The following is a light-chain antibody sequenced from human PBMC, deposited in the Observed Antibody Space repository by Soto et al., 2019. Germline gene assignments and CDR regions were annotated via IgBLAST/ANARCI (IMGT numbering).Light chain of an antibody. CDR2: DVS. Sequence: QSALTQPRSVSGSPGPSVTISCTGTSSDVGGYSYVSWYQQHTGKAPKLMIYDVSKRPSGVPDRFSGSKSGNTASLTISGLQAEDEAEYYCWSYAGSYSLIFGGGTQLTVL. J-gene: IGLJ2*01. CDR3: WSYAGSYSLI. CDR1: SSDVGGYSY. V-gene: IGLV2-11*01.